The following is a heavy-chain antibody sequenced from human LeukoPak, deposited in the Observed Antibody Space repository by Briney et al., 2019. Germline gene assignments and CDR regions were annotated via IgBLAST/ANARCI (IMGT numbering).Heavy chain of an antibody. CDR3: ARDCSSTSCTGDAFDI. J-gene: IGHJ3*02. V-gene: IGHV3-74*01. D-gene: IGHD2-2*01. CDR1: GFTFSSYW. Sequence: PGGSLRLSCAASGFTFSSYWMHWVRQAPGKGLVWVSRINTDGSSTSYADSVKGRFTISRDNAKNTLYLQMNSLRAEDTAVYYCARDCSSTSCTGDAFDIWGQGTMVTVSS. CDR2: INTDGSST.